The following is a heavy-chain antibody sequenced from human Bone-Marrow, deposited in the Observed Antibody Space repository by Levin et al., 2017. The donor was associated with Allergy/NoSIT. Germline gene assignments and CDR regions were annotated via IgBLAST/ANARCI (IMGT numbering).Heavy chain of an antibody. Sequence: SPTLSLPCAVYGGSFRGYYWSWIRQPPGKGLEWIGEINHSGSTNYNPSLKSRLTMSIDTSRKQISLKLSSVTAADTAVYYCARLVATGTDYWGQGTLVTVSS. D-gene: IGHD6-13*01. J-gene: IGHJ4*02. CDR1: GGSFRGYY. CDR2: INHSGST. CDR3: ARLVATGTDY. V-gene: IGHV4-34*10.